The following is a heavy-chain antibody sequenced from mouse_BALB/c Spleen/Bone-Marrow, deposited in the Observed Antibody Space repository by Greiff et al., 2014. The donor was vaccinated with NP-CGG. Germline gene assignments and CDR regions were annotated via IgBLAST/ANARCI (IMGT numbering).Heavy chain of an antibody. CDR3: TRHGGYYPYYYAMDY. D-gene: IGHD2-3*01. CDR1: GFAFSSYD. CDR2: ISHGGGTT. Sequence: VQLKESGGGLVKPGGSLKLSCAASGFAFSSYDMSWVRQTPEKRLEWVAYISHGGGTTYYSDTVKGRFTISRGNAKNTLYLQMSSLKSEDTAIYYCTRHGGYYPYYYAMDYWGQGTSVTVSS. J-gene: IGHJ4*01. V-gene: IGHV5-12-1*01.